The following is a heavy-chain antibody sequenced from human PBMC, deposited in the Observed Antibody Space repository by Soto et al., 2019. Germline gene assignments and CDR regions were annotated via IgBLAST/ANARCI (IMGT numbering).Heavy chain of an antibody. CDR2: IYYTGGT. CDR1: GDSVNTVSY. Sequence: QVQLQESGPGLGMPSQTLSLTCTVSGDSVNTVSYWSWIRHPPGKGLEWIGHIYYTGGTCYSRSREGRLSLSIDTSKNQFSLRLTSVTAADRAVYYCARDSAAKFYDSSSYYPHFDPWGQGTLVTVPS. V-gene: IGHV4-30-4*01. CDR3: ARDSAAKFYDSSSYYPHFDP. J-gene: IGHJ5*02. D-gene: IGHD3-22*01.